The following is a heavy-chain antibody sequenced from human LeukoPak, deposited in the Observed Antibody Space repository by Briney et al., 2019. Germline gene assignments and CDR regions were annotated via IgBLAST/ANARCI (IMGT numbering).Heavy chain of an antibody. D-gene: IGHD2-2*03. V-gene: IGHV1-46*03. J-gene: IGHJ6*03. CDR3: ARDFGYCSSTSCYRDYYYYMDV. Sequence: GASVKVSCKASGYTFTSYYMHWVRQAPGQGLEWMGIINPSGGSTSYAQKFQGRVTMTGDTSTSTVYMELSSLRSEDTAVYYCARDFGYCSSTSCYRDYYYYMDVWGKGTTVTVSS. CDR2: INPSGGST. CDR1: GYTFTSYY.